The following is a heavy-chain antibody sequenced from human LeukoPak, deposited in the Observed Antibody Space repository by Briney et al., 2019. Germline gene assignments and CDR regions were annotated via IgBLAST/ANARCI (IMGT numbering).Heavy chain of an antibody. CDR2: ISYDGSNK. CDR1: GFTFSSHA. V-gene: IGHV3-30*01. Sequence: GGSLRLSCAASGFTFSSHAMHWVHQAPGKGLEWVAVISYDGSNKYYADSVKGRFTISRDNSKNTLYLQMNSLRAEDTAVYYCAADGRDGYNDYWGQGTLVTVS. J-gene: IGHJ4*02. D-gene: IGHD5-24*01. CDR3: AADGRDGYNDY.